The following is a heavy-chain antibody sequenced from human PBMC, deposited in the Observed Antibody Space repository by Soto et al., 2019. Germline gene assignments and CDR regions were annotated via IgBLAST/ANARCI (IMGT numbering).Heavy chain of an antibody. CDR2: ISGSGGST. V-gene: IGHV3-23*01. Sequence: GGSLRLSCAASGFTFSSYAMSWVRQAPGKGLEWVSAISGSGGSTYYADSVKGRFTISRDNSKNTLYLQMNSLRAEDTAVYYCAKDNSRCDWCGGYSYGTSVDYWGQGTLVTVSS. D-gene: IGHD5-18*01. CDR3: AKDNSRCDWCGGYSYGTSVDY. CDR1: GFTFSSYA. J-gene: IGHJ4*02.